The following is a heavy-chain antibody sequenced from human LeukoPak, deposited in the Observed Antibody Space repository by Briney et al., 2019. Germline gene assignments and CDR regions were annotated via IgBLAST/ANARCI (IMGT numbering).Heavy chain of an antibody. D-gene: IGHD3-3*01. Sequence: GGSLRLSCAASGFTFSSYGMHWVRQAPGKGLEWVAFIRYDGSNKYYADSVKGRFTISRDNSKNTLYLQMNSLRAEDTAVYYCAKDSEGSSYDFWSGYLGGIDYWGQGTLVTVSS. CDR3: AKDSEGSSYDFWSGYLGGIDY. V-gene: IGHV3-30*02. CDR1: GFTFSSYG. J-gene: IGHJ4*02. CDR2: IRYDGSNK.